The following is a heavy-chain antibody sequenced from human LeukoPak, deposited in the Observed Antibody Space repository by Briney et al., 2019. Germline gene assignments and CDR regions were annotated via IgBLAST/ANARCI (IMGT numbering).Heavy chain of an antibody. CDR2: IYTSGST. CDR1: GGSISSGSYY. CDR3: ARVLVGPYWFDP. Sequence: SQTLSLTCTVSGGSISSGSYYWSWIRQPAGKGLEWIGRIYTSGSTNYNPSLKSRVTISVDTSKNQFSLKLSSVTAADTAVYYCARVLVGPYWFDPWGQGTLVTVSS. J-gene: IGHJ5*02. D-gene: IGHD2-8*02. V-gene: IGHV4-61*02.